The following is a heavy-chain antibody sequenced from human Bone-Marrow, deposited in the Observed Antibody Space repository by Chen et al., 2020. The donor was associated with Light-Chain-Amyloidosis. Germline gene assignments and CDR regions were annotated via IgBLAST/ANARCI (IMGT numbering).Heavy chain of an antibody. J-gene: IGHJ6*03. CDR3: VKSLIPSRYLYHYYMDV. Sequence: EVQLVESGGGLVQPGRSLRLSCAASGFTFNDYAMYWVRQGPGKGLEWVSGISSNSGSIGYADSVKGRFSISRDNAKNYLHLQMNSLRPEDTALYYCVKSLIPSRYLYHYYMDVWGKGTTVIASS. CDR2: ISSNSGSI. CDR1: GFTFNDYA. D-gene: IGHD1-1*01. V-gene: IGHV3-9*01.